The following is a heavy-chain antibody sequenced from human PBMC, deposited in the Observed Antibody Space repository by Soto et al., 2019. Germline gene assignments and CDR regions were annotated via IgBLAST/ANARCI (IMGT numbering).Heavy chain of an antibody. V-gene: IGHV4-4*02. Sequence: QVHLEESGPGLGRPSGTLSLTCNVSGVPISSYDWWTWVRRTPGKGMEWIGEIYHNGRTNYNPSLKSRVSLSVDKSKNQFSLNLQSLTAADTAVYYCARGTLIGSSTRNWFDPWGQGTQVTVSS. CDR3: ARGTLIGSSTRNWFDP. D-gene: IGHD3-10*01. CDR1: GVPISSYDW. CDR2: IYHNGRT. J-gene: IGHJ5*02.